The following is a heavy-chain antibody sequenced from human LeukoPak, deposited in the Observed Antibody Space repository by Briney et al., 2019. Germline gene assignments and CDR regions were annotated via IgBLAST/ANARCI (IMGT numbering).Heavy chain of an antibody. Sequence: SETLSLTCTVSGGSISTYYWSWIRQPPGKGLEWIGYIYNSGSTNYNPSLKSRVTISVDTSKNQFSLKLSSVTAADTAVYYCARGSRTYYYDSSGLYYWGQGTLVTVSS. CDR2: IYNSGST. J-gene: IGHJ4*02. D-gene: IGHD3-22*01. CDR3: ARGSRTYYYDSSGLYY. CDR1: GGSISTYY. V-gene: IGHV4-59*01.